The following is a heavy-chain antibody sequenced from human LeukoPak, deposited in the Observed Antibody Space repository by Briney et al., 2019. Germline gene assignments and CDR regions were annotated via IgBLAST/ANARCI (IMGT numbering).Heavy chain of an antibody. D-gene: IGHD3-10*01. CDR3: AKDKWAMVRGVIED. CDR2: ISWNSGSI. V-gene: IGHV3-9*01. Sequence: GGSLRLSCAASGFTFDDYAMHWVRQAPGKGLEWVSGISWNSGSIGYADSVKGRFTISRDNAKNSLYLQMNSLRAEDTALHYCAKDKWAMVRGVIEDWGQGTLVTVSS. J-gene: IGHJ4*02. CDR1: GFTFDDYA.